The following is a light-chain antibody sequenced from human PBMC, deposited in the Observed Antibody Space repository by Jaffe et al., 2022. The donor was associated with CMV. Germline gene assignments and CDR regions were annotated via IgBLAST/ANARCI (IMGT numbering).Light chain of an antibody. CDR1: SGYHNYK. J-gene: IGLJ1*01. CDR3: GADHGTGSDFVYV. V-gene: IGLV9-49*01. CDR2: VGTDGVLG. Sequence: QPVLTQPPSASASLGASVTLTCTLTSGYHNYKVDWYQQRPGKGPRFLMRVGTDGVLGSQGDGIPDRFSVSGSGLNRYLTIKDIQEEDESDYHCGADHGTGSDFVYVFGPGTRVTVL.